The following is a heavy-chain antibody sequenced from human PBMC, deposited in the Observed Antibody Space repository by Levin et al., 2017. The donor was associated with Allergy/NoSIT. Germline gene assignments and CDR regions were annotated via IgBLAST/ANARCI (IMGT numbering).Heavy chain of an antibody. D-gene: IGHD6-19*01. J-gene: IGHJ4*02. CDR3: ARASSSGWRHLDY. V-gene: IGHV3-23*01. Sequence: SCAASGFTLSSYGMNWVRQAPGKGLEWVSGFSGSGGSTYYADSVKGRFTISRDNSKNTVYLQMNSLRAEDTALYYCARASSSGWRHLDYWGQGTLVTVSS. CDR1: GFTLSSYG. CDR2: FSGSGGST.